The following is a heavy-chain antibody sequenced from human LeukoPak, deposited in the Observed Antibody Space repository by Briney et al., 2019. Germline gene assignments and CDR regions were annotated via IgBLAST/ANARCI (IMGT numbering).Heavy chain of an antibody. CDR1: GFTFSSYG. V-gene: IGHV3-30*02. J-gene: IGHJ4*02. CDR3: AKRKAAAGTRTFDY. CDR2: IRYDGSNK. D-gene: IGHD6-13*01. Sequence: GGSLRLSCAASGFTFSSYGMHWVRQAPGKGLEWLAFIRYDGSNKYYADSVKGRFTISRDNSKNTLYLQMNSLRAEDTAVYYCAKRKAAAGTRTFDYWGQGTLVTVSS.